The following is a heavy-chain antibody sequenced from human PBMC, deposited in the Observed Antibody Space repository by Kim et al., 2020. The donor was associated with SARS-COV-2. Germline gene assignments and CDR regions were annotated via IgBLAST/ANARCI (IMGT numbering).Heavy chain of an antibody. CDR2: NT. D-gene: IGHD6-13*01. Sequence: NTGYEQKFQGRVTMTRNTSISTAYMGLSSLRSEDTAVYYCARGSSWSGDYWGQGTLVTVSS. V-gene: IGHV1-8*01. J-gene: IGHJ4*02. CDR3: ARGSSWSGDY.